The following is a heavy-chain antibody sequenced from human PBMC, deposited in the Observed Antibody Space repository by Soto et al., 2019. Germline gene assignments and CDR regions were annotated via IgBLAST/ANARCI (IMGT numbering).Heavy chain of an antibody. CDR2: IKQDGSEK. Sequence: GGSLRLSCAASGFTFSNYWMNWVRQAPGKGLEWVANIKQDGSEKYYVDSVKGRFSISRDNAKNSLYLQMDSLRAEDTAAYYCARVTETGHKKFDYWGQGTLVTVSS. CDR3: ARVTETGHKKFDY. CDR1: GFTFSNYW. V-gene: IGHV3-7*05. J-gene: IGHJ4*02.